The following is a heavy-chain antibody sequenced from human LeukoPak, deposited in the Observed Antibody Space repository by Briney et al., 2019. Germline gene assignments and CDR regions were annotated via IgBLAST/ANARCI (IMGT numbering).Heavy chain of an antibody. D-gene: IGHD3-10*01. V-gene: IGHV1-18*01. Sequence: ASVKVSCKASGYTFTSYGISWVRQAPGQGLEWMGWISAYNGNTNYAQKLQGRVTMTTDTSTSTAYMELRSLRSDDTAVYYCARPLHYRSGTYYHNFDYYYYYGMDVWGQGTTVTVSS. J-gene: IGHJ6*02. CDR2: ISAYNGNT. CDR3: ARPLHYRSGTYYHNFDYYYYYGMDV. CDR1: GYTFTSYG.